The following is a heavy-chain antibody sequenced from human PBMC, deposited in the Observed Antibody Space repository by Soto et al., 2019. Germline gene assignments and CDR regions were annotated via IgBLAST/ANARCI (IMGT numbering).Heavy chain of an antibody. V-gene: IGHV1-18*01. Sequence: ASVKVSCKASGYTLTSYGISWVRQAPGQGLEWMGWISAYNGNTNYAQKLQGRVTMTTDTSTSTAYMELRSLRSDDTAVYYCARDGGYCSGGSCYSDAFDIWGQGTMVTVSS. CDR3: ARDGGYCSGGSCYSDAFDI. CDR1: GYTLTSYG. CDR2: ISAYNGNT. D-gene: IGHD2-15*01. J-gene: IGHJ3*02.